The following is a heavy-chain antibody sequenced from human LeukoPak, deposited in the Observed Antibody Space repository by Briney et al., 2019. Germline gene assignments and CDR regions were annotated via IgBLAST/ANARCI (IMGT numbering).Heavy chain of an antibody. J-gene: IGHJ5*02. D-gene: IGHD3-3*01. CDR1: GGSFSGYY. Sequence: PSETLSLTCAVYGGSFSGYYWSWIRQPPGKGLEWIGEINHSGSTNYNPSLKSRDTISVDTSKNQFSLKLSSVTAADTAVYYCARGVAVTVPYDFWSGLWARNWFDPCGQGTLVTVSS. CDR2: INHSGST. V-gene: IGHV4-34*01. CDR3: ARGVAVTVPYDFWSGLWARNWFDP.